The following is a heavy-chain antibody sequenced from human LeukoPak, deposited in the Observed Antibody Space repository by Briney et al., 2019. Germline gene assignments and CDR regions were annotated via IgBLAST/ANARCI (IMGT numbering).Heavy chain of an antibody. D-gene: IGHD6-13*01. CDR3: ARGSSSWDLDY. Sequence: GGSLRLSCAVSGFTVSSNYMSWVRQAPGKGLEWVSVIFSGGSTYYADSVKGRFTISRDDAKNTLYLQMNSLRAEDTAVYYCARGSSSWDLDYWGQGTLVTVSS. CDR1: GFTVSSNY. CDR2: IFSGGST. V-gene: IGHV3-53*01. J-gene: IGHJ4*02.